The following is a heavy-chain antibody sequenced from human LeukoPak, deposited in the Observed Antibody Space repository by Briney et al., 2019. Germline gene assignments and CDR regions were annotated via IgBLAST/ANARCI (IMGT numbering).Heavy chain of an antibody. CDR2: IIPIFGTA. V-gene: IGHV1-69*06. CDR3: ARGGRRLQLTFDY. CDR1: GGTFSRYA. Sequence: ASVKVSCKASGGTFSRYAISWVRQAPGQGLEWMGRIIPIFGTANYAQKFQGRVTITADKSTSTAYMELSSLRSEDTAVYYCARGGRRLQLTFDYWGQGTLVTVSS. J-gene: IGHJ4*02. D-gene: IGHD5-24*01.